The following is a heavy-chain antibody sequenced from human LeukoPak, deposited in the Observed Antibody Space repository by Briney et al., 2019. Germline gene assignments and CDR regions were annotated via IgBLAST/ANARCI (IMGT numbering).Heavy chain of an antibody. J-gene: IGHJ4*02. CDR2: IYYTGST. CDR3: XXGRYLTTRGGAAAGFLDY. D-gene: IGHD6-13*01. V-gene: IGHV4-39*07. CDR1: GGSISSNSYY. Sequence: SETLSLTCSVSGGSISSNSYYWGWIRQPPGKGLEWIGSIYYTGSTYYNPSLKSRVTISVDTSQKQFSLSLRSVTAADTAVYYXXXGRYLTTRGGAAAGFLDYWGQGSLVTVST.